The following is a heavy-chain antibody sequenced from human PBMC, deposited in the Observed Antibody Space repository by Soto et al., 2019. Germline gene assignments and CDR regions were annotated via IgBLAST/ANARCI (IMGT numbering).Heavy chain of an antibody. CDR3: ARGRYCSSTSCHTTAQIDY. V-gene: IGHV1-18*04. CDR2: ISAYNGNT. CDR1: GYTFTSYG. J-gene: IGHJ4*02. Sequence: GASVKVSCKASGYTFTSYGISWVRQAPGQGLEWMGWISAYNGNTNYAQKLQGRVTMTTDTSTSTAYMELRSLRSDDTAVYYCARGRYCSSTSCHTTAQIDYWGQGTLVTVSS. D-gene: IGHD2-2*01.